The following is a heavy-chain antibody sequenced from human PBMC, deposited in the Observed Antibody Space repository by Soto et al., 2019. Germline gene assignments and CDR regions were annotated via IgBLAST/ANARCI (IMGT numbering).Heavy chain of an antibody. CDR3: ARDLPTYYYDSSGPGSLDY. V-gene: IGHV3-48*03. D-gene: IGHD3-22*01. J-gene: IGHJ4*02. Sequence: EVQLVESGGGLVQPGGSLRLSCAASGFTFSSYEMNWVRQAPGKGLEWVSYISSSGSTIYYADSVKGRFTISRDNAKNSLYLQMNSLRAEDTAVYYCARDLPTYYYDSSGPGSLDYWGQGTLVTVSS. CDR1: GFTFSSYE. CDR2: ISSSGSTI.